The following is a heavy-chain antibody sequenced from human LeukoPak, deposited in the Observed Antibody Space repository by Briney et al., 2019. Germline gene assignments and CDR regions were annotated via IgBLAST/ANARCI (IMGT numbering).Heavy chain of an antibody. V-gene: IGHV4-39*01. CDR3: ARSVRQVISTLDY. CDR1: GGPISSSIYY. Sequence: SETLSLTFAVSGGPISSSIYYGGWIRQPPGKGLEWIGSIYYSGSTYYNPSLKSRVTISVDTSRNQFSLKLSSVTAADTAVYYCARSVRQVISTLDYWGQGTLVTVSS. D-gene: IGHD2-2*01. J-gene: IGHJ4*02. CDR2: IYYSGST.